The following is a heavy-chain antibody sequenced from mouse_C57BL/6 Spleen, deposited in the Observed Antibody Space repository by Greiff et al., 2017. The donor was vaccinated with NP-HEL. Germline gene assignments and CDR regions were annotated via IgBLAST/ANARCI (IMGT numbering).Heavy chain of an antibody. Sequence: VQLQQPGAELVMPGASVKLSCKASGYTFTSYWMHWVKQRPGQGLEWIGEIDPSDSYTNYNQKFKGKSTLTVDKSSSTAYMQLSSLTSEDSAVYYCARSPEGYFDVWGTGTTVTVSS. J-gene: IGHJ1*03. CDR3: ARSPEGYFDV. CDR1: GYTFTSYW. V-gene: IGHV1-69*01. CDR2: IDPSDSYT.